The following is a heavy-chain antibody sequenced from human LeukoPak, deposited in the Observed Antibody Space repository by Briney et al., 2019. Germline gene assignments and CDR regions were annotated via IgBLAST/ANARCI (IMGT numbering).Heavy chain of an antibody. V-gene: IGHV4-59*01. CDR3: ARALYGSGSYYNY. CDR1: GGSISSYY. J-gene: IGHJ4*02. D-gene: IGHD3-10*01. CDR2: IYYSGST. Sequence: SETLSLTCTASGGSISSYYWSWIRQPPGKGLEWIGYIYYSGSTNYNPSLKSRVTISVDTSKNQVSLKLSSVTAADTAVYYCARALYGSGSYYNYWGQGTLVTVSS.